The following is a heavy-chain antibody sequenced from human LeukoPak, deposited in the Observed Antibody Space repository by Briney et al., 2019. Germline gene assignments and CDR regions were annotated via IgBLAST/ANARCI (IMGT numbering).Heavy chain of an antibody. J-gene: IGHJ6*02. CDR2: IYYSGST. V-gene: IGHV4-31*03. CDR1: GGSISSGGYY. Sequence: PSETLSLTCTVSGGSISSGGYYWSWIRQHPGTGLEWIGYIYYSGSTYYNPSLKSRVTISVDTSKNQFSLKLSSVTAADTAVYYCARDSPSFYYYGMDVWGQGTTVTVSS. CDR3: ARDSPSFYYYGMDV. D-gene: IGHD6-6*01.